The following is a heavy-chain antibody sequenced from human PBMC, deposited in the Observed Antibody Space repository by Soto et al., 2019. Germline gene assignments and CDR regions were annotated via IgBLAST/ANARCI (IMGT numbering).Heavy chain of an antibody. CDR3: AKSTGGTANGMDV. D-gene: IGHD2-8*02. Sequence: EVQLVESGGGLVQPGRSLRLSCVASGFTFDDYAMFWVRQAPGKGLEWVSGISWKSASIGYADSVKGRFTISRDNAKNSLYLQMNRLRAEDTAVYYCAKSTGGTANGMDVWGRGTTVTVSS. CDR2: ISWKSASI. CDR1: GFTFDDYA. J-gene: IGHJ6*02. V-gene: IGHV3-9*01.